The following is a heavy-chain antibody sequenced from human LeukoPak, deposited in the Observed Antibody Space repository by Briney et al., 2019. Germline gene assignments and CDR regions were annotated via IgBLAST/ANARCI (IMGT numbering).Heavy chain of an antibody. CDR3: ARIPVTNYYDSSGYYFDY. CDR2: ISAYNGNT. CDR1: GYTFTSYG. Sequence: GPVKVSCKASGYTFTSYGISWVRPAPGQGLEWMGWISAYNGNTNYAQKLQGRVTMTTDTSTSTAYMELRSLRSDDTAVYYCARIPVTNYYDSSGYYFDYWGQGTLVTVSS. J-gene: IGHJ4*02. V-gene: IGHV1-18*01. D-gene: IGHD3-22*01.